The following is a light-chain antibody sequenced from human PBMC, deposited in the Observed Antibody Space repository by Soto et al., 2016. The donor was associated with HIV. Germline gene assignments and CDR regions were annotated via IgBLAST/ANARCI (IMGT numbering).Light chain of an antibody. CDR3: QQYDSDWS. Sequence: DIQMTQSPSTLSASVGDRVTITCRASQSISTWLAWYQQKPGKAPKLLIYKASSLESGVPSRFSGSGSGTEFTLTISSLQPADFATYFCQQYDSDWSFGQGTKVEIK. V-gene: IGKV1-5*03. CDR2: KAS. J-gene: IGKJ1*01. CDR1: QSISTW.